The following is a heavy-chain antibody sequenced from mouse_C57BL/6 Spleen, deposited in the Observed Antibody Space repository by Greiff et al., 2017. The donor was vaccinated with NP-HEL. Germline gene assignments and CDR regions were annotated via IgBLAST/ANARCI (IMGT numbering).Heavy chain of an antibody. CDR3: ARGDLYEGYFDV. D-gene: IGHD2-3*01. Sequence: DVQLQESGGGLVKPGGSLKLSCAASGFTFSDYGMHWVRQAPEKGLEWVAYISSGSSTIYYADTVKGRFTISRDNAKNTLFLQMTSLRSEDTAMYYCARGDLYEGYFDVWGTGTTVTVSS. CDR1: GFTFSDYG. CDR2: ISSGSSTI. J-gene: IGHJ1*03. V-gene: IGHV5-17*01.